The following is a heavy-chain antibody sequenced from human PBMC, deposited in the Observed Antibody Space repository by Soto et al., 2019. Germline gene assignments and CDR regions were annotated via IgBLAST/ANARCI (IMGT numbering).Heavy chain of an antibody. D-gene: IGHD7-27*01. V-gene: IGHV3-74*01. Sequence: EVQLVESGGGLVQPGGSLRLSCAASGFTFSSYWMHWVRQAPGKGLVWVSRMNSDGSSTSYADSVKGRFTISRDNAKNTLYLQMNSLKTEDTAVYYCATDLGTGYWGQGTLVIVSS. CDR2: MNSDGSST. CDR1: GFTFSSYW. CDR3: ATDLGTGY. J-gene: IGHJ4*02.